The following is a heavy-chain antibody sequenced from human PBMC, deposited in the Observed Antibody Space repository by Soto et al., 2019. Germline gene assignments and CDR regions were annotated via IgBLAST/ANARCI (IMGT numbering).Heavy chain of an antibody. D-gene: IGHD2-15*01. CDR3: ATRAFGYCSGGSCYSGWFDP. Sequence: QVQLVQSGAEVKKPGSSVKVSCKASGGTFSSYAISWVRQAPGQGLEWMGGIIPIFGTANYAQKFQGRVTITADESKSTAYIGLSSLRSEDTAVYYCATRAFGYCSGGSCYSGWFDPWGQGTLVTVSS. CDR1: GGTFSSYA. J-gene: IGHJ5*02. CDR2: IIPIFGTA. V-gene: IGHV1-69*01.